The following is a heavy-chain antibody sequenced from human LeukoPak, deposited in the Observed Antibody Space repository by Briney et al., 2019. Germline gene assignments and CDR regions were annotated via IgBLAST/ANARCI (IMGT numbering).Heavy chain of an antibody. CDR2: IYTSGST. D-gene: IGHD3-3*01. Sequence: PSETLSLTCTVSGGSISSGSYYWSWIRQPAGKGLEWIGRIYTSGSTNYNPSLKSRVTISVDTSKNQFSLKLSSVTAADTAVYYCASSITIFGVVSAFDYWGQGTLVTVSS. CDR3: ASSITIFGVVSAFDY. J-gene: IGHJ4*02. V-gene: IGHV4-61*02. CDR1: GGSISSGSYY.